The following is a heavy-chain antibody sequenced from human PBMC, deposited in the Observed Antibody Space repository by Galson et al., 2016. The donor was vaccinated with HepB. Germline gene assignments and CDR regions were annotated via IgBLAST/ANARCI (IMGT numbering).Heavy chain of an antibody. Sequence: PALVKPTQTLTLTCTFSGFSLTTGGVGVGWIRQPPGKALEWLALIYWDDDTRYSPSLKSRLSLTKDTSKNEVVLTMANMDPVDTATYYCAHTSGQGVLGSMGNWGQGILVTVSS. CDR1: GFSLTTGGVG. D-gene: IGHD4/OR15-4a*01. J-gene: IGHJ4*02. V-gene: IGHV2-5*02. CDR3: AHTSGQGVLGSMGN. CDR2: IYWDDDT.